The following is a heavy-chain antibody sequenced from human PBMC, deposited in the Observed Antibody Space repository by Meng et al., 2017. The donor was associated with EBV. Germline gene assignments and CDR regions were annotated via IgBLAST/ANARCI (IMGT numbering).Heavy chain of an antibody. D-gene: IGHD6-19*01. CDR3: ARVGIAVAGTGDY. CDR2: INPNSGGT. J-gene: IGHJ4*02. Sequence: VEVVPSGDEGKKPGASVKVSCKASGYTFTGYYMRWVRQAPGQGLEWMGRINPNSGGTNYAQKFQGRVTMTRDTSISTAYMELSRLRSDDTAVYYCARVGIAVAGTGDYWGQGTLVTVSS. V-gene: IGHV1-2*06. CDR1: GYTFTGYY.